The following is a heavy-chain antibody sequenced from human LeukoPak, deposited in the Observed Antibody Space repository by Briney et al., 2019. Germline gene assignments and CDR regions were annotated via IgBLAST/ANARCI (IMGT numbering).Heavy chain of an antibody. D-gene: IGHD2-2*02. CDR2: IYHSGST. Sequence: SGTLSLTCAVSGGSISSSDWWSWVRQPPGKGLEWIGEIYHSGSTNYNPSLKSRVTISVDKSKNQFSLELSSVTAADTAVYYCARVGFCTSNKCYSYYYYGMDVWGQGTTVTVSS. V-gene: IGHV4-4*02. CDR1: GGSISSSDW. CDR3: ARVGFCTSNKCYSYYYYGMDV. J-gene: IGHJ6*02.